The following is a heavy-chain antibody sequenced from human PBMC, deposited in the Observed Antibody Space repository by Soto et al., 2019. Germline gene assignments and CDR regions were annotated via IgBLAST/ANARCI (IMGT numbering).Heavy chain of an antibody. Sequence: EVQLVESGGGLVQPGGSLRLSCAASGFTFSSYSMNWVRQAPGKGLEWVSYISSSSSTIYYADSVKGRFTISRDNAKNSLYMQRNSLRDEDTAVYYCARVAGGWYGPDYWGQGTLVTVSS. J-gene: IGHJ4*02. CDR3: ARVAGGWYGPDY. D-gene: IGHD6-19*01. CDR2: ISSSSSTI. CDR1: GFTFSSYS. V-gene: IGHV3-48*02.